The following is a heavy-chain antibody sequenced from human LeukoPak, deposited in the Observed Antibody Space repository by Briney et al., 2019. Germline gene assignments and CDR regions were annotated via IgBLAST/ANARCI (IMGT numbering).Heavy chain of an antibody. CDR1: GFTFSSYG. V-gene: IGHV3-30*02. CDR3: AKDSDSSGYYLDAFDI. Sequence: GGSLRLSCAASGFTFSSYGMHWVRQAPGKGLEWVAFIRYDGSNKYYADSVKGRFTISRDNSKNTLYLQMNSLRAEDTAVYYCAKDSDSSGYYLDAFDIWGQGAMVTVSS. D-gene: IGHD3-22*01. J-gene: IGHJ3*02. CDR2: IRYDGSNK.